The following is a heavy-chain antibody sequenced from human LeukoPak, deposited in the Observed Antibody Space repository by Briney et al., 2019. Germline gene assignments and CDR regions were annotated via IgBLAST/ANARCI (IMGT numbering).Heavy chain of an antibody. CDR1: GFTFSDYY. D-gene: IGHD3-10*01. J-gene: IGHJ5*02. V-gene: IGHV3-11*04. Sequence: GGSLRLSCAASGFTFSDYYMSWIRQAPGKGLEWVSYISSSGSTIYYADSVKGRFTISRDNAKNSLYLQMNSLRAEDTAVYYCARASRYGLNWFDPWGQGTLVTVSS. CDR2: ISSSGSTI. CDR3: ARASRYGLNWFDP.